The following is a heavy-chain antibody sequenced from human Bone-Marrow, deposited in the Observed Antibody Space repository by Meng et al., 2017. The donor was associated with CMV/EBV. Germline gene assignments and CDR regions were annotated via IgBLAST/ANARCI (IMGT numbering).Heavy chain of an antibody. CDR3: ARQYCSGGSCYYYYGMDV. CDR1: GDSVSSNSAA. V-gene: IGHV6-1*01. CDR2: TYYRSKWYN. D-gene: IGHD2-15*01. J-gene: IGHJ6*01. Sequence: LRLSCAISGDSVSSNSAAWNWIRQSPSRGLEWLGRTYYRSKWYNDYAVSVKSRITINPDTSKNQFSLQLNSVTPEDTAVYYCARQYCSGGSCYYYYGMDVWGQGTTVTGYS.